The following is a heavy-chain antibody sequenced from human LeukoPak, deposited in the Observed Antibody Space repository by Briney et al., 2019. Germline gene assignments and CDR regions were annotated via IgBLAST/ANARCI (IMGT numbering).Heavy chain of an antibody. J-gene: IGHJ5*02. Sequence: KTSETLSLTCTVSGGSISSGSYYWSWIRQPAGKGLEWIGRIYTSGSTNYNPSLKSRVTISVDTSKNQFSLKLSSVTAADTAVYYCARAPPYCSGGSCPKGHSLDPWGQGTLVTVSS. CDR2: IYTSGST. CDR3: ARAPPYCSGGSCPKGHSLDP. D-gene: IGHD2-15*01. V-gene: IGHV4-61*02. CDR1: GGSISSGSYY.